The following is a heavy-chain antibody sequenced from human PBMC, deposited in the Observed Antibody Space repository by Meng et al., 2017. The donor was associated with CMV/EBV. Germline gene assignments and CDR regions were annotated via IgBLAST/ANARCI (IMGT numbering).Heavy chain of an antibody. D-gene: IGHD3-16*02. CDR2: ISSSGSTI. CDR1: GFTFSDYY. J-gene: IGHJ4*02. V-gene: IGHV3-11*01. CDR3: ARDLSDYDYVWGSYRYTGPWHYFDY. Sequence: GGSLRLSCAASGFTFSDYYMSWIRQAPGKGLEWVSYISSSGSTIYYADSVKGRFTISRDNAKNSLCLQMNSLRAEDTAVYYCARDLSDYDYVWGSYRYTGPWHYFDYWGQGTLVTVSS.